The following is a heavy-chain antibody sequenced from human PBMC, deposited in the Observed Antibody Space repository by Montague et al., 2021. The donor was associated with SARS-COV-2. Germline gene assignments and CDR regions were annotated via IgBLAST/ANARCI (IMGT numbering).Heavy chain of an antibody. J-gene: IGHJ3*02. CDR3: ATDLCTTSGCSDDAFHI. D-gene: IGHD2/OR15-2a*01. V-gene: IGHV3-48*02. Sequence: SLILSCAASGFNFSSYDMNWVRQAPVKGLEWISYITSRTTTIYYXDSVKGRFTISRDNAKNSLYLQMNGLRDEDTAVYYCATDLCTTSGCSDDAFHIWGQGTMVTVSS. CDR1: GFNFSSYD. CDR2: ITSRTTTI.